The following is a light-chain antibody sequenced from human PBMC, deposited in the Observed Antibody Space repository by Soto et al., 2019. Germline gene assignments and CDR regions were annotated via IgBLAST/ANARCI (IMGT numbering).Light chain of an antibody. CDR2: AAS. CDR3: QQSFSIPHT. Sequence: DIQMTQSPSSLSASVGDRVTITCRASQSVSNYLNWYQQKSAKAPNLLIYAASNLQGGVPSRFSGRGSGTLFTLTISSLQPDDSATYYRQQSFSIPHTFGQGTKVDIK. V-gene: IGKV1-39*01. J-gene: IGKJ1*01. CDR1: QSVSNY.